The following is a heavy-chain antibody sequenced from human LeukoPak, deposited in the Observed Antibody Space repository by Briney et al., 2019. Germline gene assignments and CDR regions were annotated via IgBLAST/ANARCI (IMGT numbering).Heavy chain of an antibody. J-gene: IGHJ5*02. CDR2: ISAYNGNT. Sequence: GASVKVSCKASGYTFTSYGISWVRQAPGQGLEWMGWISAYNGNTNYAQKLQGRVTMTTDTSTSTAYMELRSLRSDDTAVYYCARDQRGLSIAARLSRWFDPWGQGTLVTVSS. V-gene: IGHV1-18*01. CDR3: ARDQRGLSIAARLSRWFDP. D-gene: IGHD6-6*01. CDR1: GYTFTSYG.